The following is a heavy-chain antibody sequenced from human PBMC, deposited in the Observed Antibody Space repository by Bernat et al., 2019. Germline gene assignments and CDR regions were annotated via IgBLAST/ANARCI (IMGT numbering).Heavy chain of an antibody. V-gene: IGHV3-23*01. D-gene: IGHD2-21*01. CDR1: GFTFSSYA. Sequence: EVQLLESGGGLVQPGGSLRLSCAASGFTFSSYAMSWVRQAPGKGLEWVSAISGSGGSTYYADSVKGRFTISRDNSKNTLYLQMNSLRAEDTAVYYWGKDARGAVAYCGGDCYSDYWGQGTLVTVSS. J-gene: IGHJ4*02. CDR2: ISGSGGST. CDR3: GKDARGAVAYCGGDCYSDY.